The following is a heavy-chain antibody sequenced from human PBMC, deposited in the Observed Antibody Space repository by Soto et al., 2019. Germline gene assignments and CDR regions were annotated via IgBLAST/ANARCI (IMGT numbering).Heavy chain of an antibody. CDR2: IRGQAYYGTT. J-gene: IGHJ4*02. CDR3: SRGSFSAYDASPLSFDY. V-gene: IGHV3-49*03. CDR1: GFHFGGFA. D-gene: IGHD5-12*01. Sequence: EVQLVESGGGSEEPGRSLRLSCRGSGFHFGGFAMSWFRQPPGKGLEWVGFIRGQAYYGTTEYAASVRGRFTISRDDSQRIVYLQMNSLKREDTAVYYCSRGSFSAYDASPLSFDYWGQGTLVAVSS.